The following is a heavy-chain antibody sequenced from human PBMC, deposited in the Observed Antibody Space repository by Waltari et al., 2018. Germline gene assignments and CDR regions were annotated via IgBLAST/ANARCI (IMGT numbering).Heavy chain of an antibody. Sequence: QVQLQQWGAGLLKPSETLSLTCAVYGGSFSGYYWSWIRQPPGKGLEWIGEINHSGSTTYTPSLKSRVTISVDTSKNQFSLKLSSVTAADTAVYYCAKKSSMHGYGMDVWGQGTTVTVSS. CDR1: GGSFSGYY. CDR3: AKKSSMHGYGMDV. V-gene: IGHV4-34*01. CDR2: INHSGST. D-gene: IGHD6-13*01. J-gene: IGHJ6*02.